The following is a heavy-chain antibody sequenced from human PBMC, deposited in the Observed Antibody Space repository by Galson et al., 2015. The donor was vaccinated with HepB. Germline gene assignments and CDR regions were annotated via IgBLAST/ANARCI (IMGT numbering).Heavy chain of an antibody. CDR2: VDPKTGGT. Sequence: SVKVSCKGSGYTFSDYYIHWVRQAPGQGLEWVGWVDPKTGGTRSAQKFEGRVTFTRSTSISTAYMDLSSLRSDDTAIYYCATRLSAASSFDYWGQGTLVTVSS. D-gene: IGHD6-13*01. CDR3: ATRLSAASSFDY. J-gene: IGHJ4*02. V-gene: IGHV1-2*02. CDR1: GYTFSDYY.